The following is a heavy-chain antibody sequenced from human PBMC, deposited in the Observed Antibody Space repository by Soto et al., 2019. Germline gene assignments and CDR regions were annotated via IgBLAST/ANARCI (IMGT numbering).Heavy chain of an antibody. J-gene: IGHJ4*02. CDR1: GFTFSYYA. CDR3: AKIRYSYGGTAL. Sequence: EVQLLESGGGLVQPGGSLRLSCAASGFTFSYYAMTWVRQAPGKGLEWVSTIGGSGDRTYYADSVKGRFTISRDNSKNTLYLQMDGLRVEDTAVYFCAKIRYSYGGTALWGQGTLVTVSS. D-gene: IGHD5-18*01. CDR2: IGGSGDRT. V-gene: IGHV3-23*01.